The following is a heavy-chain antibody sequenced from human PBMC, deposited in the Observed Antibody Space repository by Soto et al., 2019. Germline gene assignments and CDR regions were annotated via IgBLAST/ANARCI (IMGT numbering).Heavy chain of an antibody. CDR1: GGSISTYF. CDR3: ARSGHTFGGVV. J-gene: IGHJ4*02. Sequence: SETLSLTCSVSGGSISTYFWSWIRQSGGQRLEWIGRLSSSGSTSYNPSLKSRVTMSIDTSKSQFSLKLSSVTAADTAIYYCARSGHTFGGVVWGQGILVTVSS. D-gene: IGHD3-16*01. CDR2: LSSSGST. V-gene: IGHV4-4*07.